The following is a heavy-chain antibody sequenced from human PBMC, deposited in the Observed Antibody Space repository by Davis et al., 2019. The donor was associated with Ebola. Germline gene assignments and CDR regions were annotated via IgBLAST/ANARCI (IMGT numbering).Heavy chain of an antibody. V-gene: IGHV3-23*01. CDR1: GLTFSNYA. J-gene: IGHJ4*02. Sequence: GGSLRLSCAASGLTFSNYAMSWVRQAPGKGLEWVSTISGSGTSTFYADSVKGRFTISRDNSKNTLYLQMNSLRAEDTAVFYCAKCQSSSWQYDYWGQGTLVTVSS. CDR2: ISGSGTST. CDR3: AKCQSSSWQYDY. D-gene: IGHD6-13*01.